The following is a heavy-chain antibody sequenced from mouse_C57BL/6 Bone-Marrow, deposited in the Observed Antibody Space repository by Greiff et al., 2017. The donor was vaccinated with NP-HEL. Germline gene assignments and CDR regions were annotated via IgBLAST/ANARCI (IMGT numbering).Heavy chain of an antibody. CDR1: GYTFTSYT. Sequence: QVQLQQSGAELARPGASVKMSCKASGYTFTSYTMHWVKQRPGQGLEWIGYINPSSGYTKYNQKFKDKATLTADKSSSTAYMQLSSLTSEDSAVYYCARQNYGSSDWYFDVWGTGTTVTVSS. CDR2: INPSSGYT. D-gene: IGHD1-1*01. J-gene: IGHJ1*03. V-gene: IGHV1-4*01. CDR3: ARQNYGSSDWYFDV.